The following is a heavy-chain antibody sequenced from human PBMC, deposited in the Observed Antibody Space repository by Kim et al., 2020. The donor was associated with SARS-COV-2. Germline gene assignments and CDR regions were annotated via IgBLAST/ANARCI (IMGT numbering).Heavy chain of an antibody. CDR3: AKDRYSA. CDR1: GFTGFSFATYA. CDR2: ISSATGSNT. D-gene: IGHD3-10*01. J-gene: IGHJ5*01. V-gene: IGHV3-23*01. Sequence: GGSLRLSCAASGFTGFSFATYAMTWVRQAPGKGLEWVSTISSATGSNTWYADSVTGRFTISKDNSRNTVSLQMNNLRAEDTAVYYCAKDRYSASGQ.